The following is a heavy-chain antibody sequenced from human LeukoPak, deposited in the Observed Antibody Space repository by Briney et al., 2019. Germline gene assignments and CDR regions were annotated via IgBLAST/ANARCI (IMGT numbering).Heavy chain of an antibody. Sequence: GGSLRLSCATSGFTFSSYSMNWVRQAPGRVQGWVSYISSSSSTIYYADSVKGRFTISRDNAKNSLYLQMNSLRAEDTAVYYCARDRLEPPRVYYFDYWGQGTLVTVSS. D-gene: IGHD1-1*01. J-gene: IGHJ4*02. CDR3: ARDRLEPPRVYYFDY. V-gene: IGHV3-48*01. CDR2: ISSSSSTI. CDR1: GFTFSSYS.